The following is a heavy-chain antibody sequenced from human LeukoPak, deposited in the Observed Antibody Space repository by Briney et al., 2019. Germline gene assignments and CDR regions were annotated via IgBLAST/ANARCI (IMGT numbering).Heavy chain of an antibody. CDR2: IWYDGSNK. CDR1: GFTFSSYG. Sequence: GRSLRLSCAASGFTFSSYGMHWVRQAPGKGLEWVAVIWYDGSNKYYADSVKGRFTISRDNSKRTLYLQMNSLRAEDTAVYYCARAVNYYDSSGYYLAQGDAFDIWGQGTMVTVSS. CDR3: ARAVNYYDSSGYYLAQGDAFDI. J-gene: IGHJ3*02. D-gene: IGHD3-22*01. V-gene: IGHV3-33*01.